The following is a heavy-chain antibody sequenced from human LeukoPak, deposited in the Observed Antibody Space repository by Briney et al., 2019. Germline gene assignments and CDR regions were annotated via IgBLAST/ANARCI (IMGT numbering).Heavy chain of an antibody. CDR1: GYTFTGYY. Sequence: AAVKVSCKASGYTFTGYYIRWVRQAPGEGVEWMGRSSPNSGGTNYAQKFQGRVTMTRDTPISTAYMEMSRLRSDDTAVYYCARDVGEYCSSTNCYASDYWGQGTLVTVSS. V-gene: IGHV1-2*06. J-gene: IGHJ4*02. D-gene: IGHD2-2*01. CDR3: ARDVGEYCSSTNCYASDY. CDR2: SSPNSGGT.